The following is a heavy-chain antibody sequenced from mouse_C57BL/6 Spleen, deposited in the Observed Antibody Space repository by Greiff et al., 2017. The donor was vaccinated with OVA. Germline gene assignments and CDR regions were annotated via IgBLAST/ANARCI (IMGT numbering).Heavy chain of an antibody. D-gene: IGHD2-3*01. CDR3: ARHDGYYGAWFAY. CDR1: GFTFSSYT. CDR2: ISGGGGNT. V-gene: IGHV5-9*01. Sequence: EVMLVESGGGLVKPGGSLKLSCAASGFTFSSYTMSWVRQTPEKRLEWVATISGGGGNTYYPDSVKGRFTLSRANAKNTLYLQMSSLRSEDTALYYCARHDGYYGAWFAYWGQGTLVTVSA. J-gene: IGHJ3*01.